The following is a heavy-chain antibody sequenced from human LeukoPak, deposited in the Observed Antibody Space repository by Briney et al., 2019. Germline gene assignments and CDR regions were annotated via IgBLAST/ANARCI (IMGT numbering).Heavy chain of an antibody. D-gene: IGHD3-3*01. CDR2: INDGGGST. Sequence: GGSLRLSCAASGFTFSTSAMSWVRQAPGKGLEWVSSINDGGGSTYYAASVKGRFTISRDNSKNTLYLQMNNLRAEDTAVYYCGKVSYNFWSGYFYWGQGTLVTVSS. J-gene: IGHJ4*02. CDR3: GKVSYNFWSGYFY. CDR1: GFTFSTSA. V-gene: IGHV3-23*01.